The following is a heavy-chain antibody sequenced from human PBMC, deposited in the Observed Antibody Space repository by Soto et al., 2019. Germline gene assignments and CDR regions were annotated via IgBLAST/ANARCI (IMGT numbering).Heavy chain of an antibody. V-gene: IGHV2-5*02. Sequence: QITLKESGPTLVKPTQTLTLTCTFSGLSLSTSGEAVGWIRQPPGKALEWLALIYWDDDKRYNPTLKTRLTITKDPSKNQVVLALTNMDPVDTATYYCAHYVSSSPAGGFDPWGQGILVTVSS. J-gene: IGHJ5*02. CDR3: AHYVSSSPAGGFDP. CDR1: GLSLSTSGEA. D-gene: IGHD3-10*02. CDR2: IYWDDDK.